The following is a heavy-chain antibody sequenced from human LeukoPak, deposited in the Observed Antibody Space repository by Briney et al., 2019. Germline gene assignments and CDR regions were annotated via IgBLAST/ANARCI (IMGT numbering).Heavy chain of an antibody. CDR1: GESFSGYY. V-gene: IGHV4-34*01. J-gene: IGHJ4*02. D-gene: IGHD3-3*01. Sequence: SETLSLTCAVYGESFSGYYWTWIRQRPGKGQEWMGEIAHSGATNSNPSLTSRVTISVDRSKNQFSLKLGSVTAADTAMYYCARGGYYFLIWGQGTLVTV. CDR2: IAHSGAT. CDR3: ARGGYYFLI.